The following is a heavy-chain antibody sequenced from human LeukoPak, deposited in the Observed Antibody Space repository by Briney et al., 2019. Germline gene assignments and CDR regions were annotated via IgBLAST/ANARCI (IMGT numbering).Heavy chain of an antibody. CDR3: ARDGSGWYNWFDP. CDR1: GGSISSSSDY. J-gene: IGHJ5*02. V-gene: IGHV4-61*02. D-gene: IGHD6-19*01. Sequence: SETLSLTCTVSGGSISSSSDYWSWIRQPAGKGLEWIGRIHASGSTNYKPSLKSRVTMLLDTSKNQFSLRLSSVTAADTAVYYCARDGSGWYNWFDPWGQGTLVTVSS. CDR2: IHASGST.